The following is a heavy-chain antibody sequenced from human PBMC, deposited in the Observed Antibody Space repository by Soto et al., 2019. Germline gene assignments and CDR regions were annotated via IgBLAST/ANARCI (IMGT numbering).Heavy chain of an antibody. J-gene: IGHJ3*02. CDR1: GGSISSGGYS. V-gene: IGHV4-30-2*01. D-gene: IGHD2-21*01. CDR3: AREIATTFDAFDI. CDR2: IYHSGST. Sequence: SETLSLTCAVSGGSISSGGYSWSWIRQPPGKGLEWIGYIYHSGSTYYNPSLKSRVTISVDRSKNQFSLKLSSVTAADTAVYYCAREIATTFDAFDIWGQGTMVTVSS.